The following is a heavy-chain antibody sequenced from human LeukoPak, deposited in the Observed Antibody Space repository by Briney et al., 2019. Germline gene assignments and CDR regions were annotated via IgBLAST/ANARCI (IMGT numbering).Heavy chain of an antibody. J-gene: IGHJ4*02. V-gene: IGHV3-21*01. D-gene: IGHD3-9*01. CDR1: GFTFSSYS. CDR3: ARAPRAVSLRYFDWLLHYFDY. Sequence: GGSLRLSCAASGFTFSSYSMNWVRQAPGKGLEWVSSISSSSSYIYYADSVKGRFTISRDNAKNSLYLQMNSLRAEDTAVYYCARAPRAVSLRYFDWLLHYFDYWGQGTLVTVSS. CDR2: ISSSSSYI.